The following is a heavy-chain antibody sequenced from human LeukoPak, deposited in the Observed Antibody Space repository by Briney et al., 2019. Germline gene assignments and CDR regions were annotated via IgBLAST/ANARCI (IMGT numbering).Heavy chain of an antibody. CDR1: GYTFTGYY. J-gene: IGHJ4*02. D-gene: IGHD6-13*01. Sequence: ASVKVSCKASGYTFTGYYMHWVRQAPGQGLEWMGWISAYNGNTNYAQKLQGRVTMTTDTSTSTAYMELRSLRSDDTAVYYCARYSRAAADYWGQGTLVTVSS. V-gene: IGHV1-18*04. CDR2: ISAYNGNT. CDR3: ARYSRAAADY.